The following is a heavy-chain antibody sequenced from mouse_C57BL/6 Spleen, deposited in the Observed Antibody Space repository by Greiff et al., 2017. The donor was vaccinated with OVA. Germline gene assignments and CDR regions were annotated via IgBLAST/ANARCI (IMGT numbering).Heavy chain of an antibody. CDR2: IDPSDSYT. D-gene: IGHD1-1*01. Sequence: QVQLKQPGAELVKPGASVKLSCKASGYTFTSYWMQWVKQRPGQGLEWIGEIDPSDSYTNYNQKFKGKATLTVDTSSSTAYMQLSSLTSEDSAVYYCARPPVVGSAYWGQGTLVTVSA. CDR1: GYTFTSYW. J-gene: IGHJ3*01. V-gene: IGHV1-50*01. CDR3: ARPPVVGSAY.